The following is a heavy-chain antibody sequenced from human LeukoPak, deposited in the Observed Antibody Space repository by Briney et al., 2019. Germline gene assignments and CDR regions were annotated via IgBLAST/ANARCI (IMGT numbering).Heavy chain of an antibody. D-gene: IGHD2-15*01. CDR2: INPNSGGT. V-gene: IGHV1-2*02. J-gene: IGHJ6*03. Sequence: ASVKVSCKASGYTFTGYYMHWVRQAPGQGLEWMGWINPNSGGTNYAQKFQGRVTMTRDTSISTAYMELSRLRSDDTAVYYCARAKIRGVVVVAATYYYYYMDVWGKGTTVTVSS. CDR3: ARAKIRGVVVVAATYYYYYMDV. CDR1: GYTFTGYY.